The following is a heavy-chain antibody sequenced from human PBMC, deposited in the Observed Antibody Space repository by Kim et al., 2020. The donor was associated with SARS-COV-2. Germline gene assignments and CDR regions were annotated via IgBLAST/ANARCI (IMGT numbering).Heavy chain of an antibody. CDR1: GFTFSSYA. D-gene: IGHD6-13*01. CDR3: ARGDSSSWYIYYYYYGMDV. V-gene: IGHV3-30-3*01. Sequence: GGSLRLSCAASGFTFSSYAMHWVRQAPGKGLEWVAVISYDGSNKYYADSVKGRFTISRDNSKNTLYLQMNSLRAEDTAVYYCARGDSSSWYIYYYYYGMDVWGQGTTVTVSS. CDR2: ISYDGSNK. J-gene: IGHJ6*02.